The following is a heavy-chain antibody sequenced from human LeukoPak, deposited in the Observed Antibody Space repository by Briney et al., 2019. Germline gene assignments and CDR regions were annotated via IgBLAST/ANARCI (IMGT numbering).Heavy chain of an antibody. Sequence: GRALRLSCAASGFTFSSYGMHWVRQAPGKGLEWVAFIRYDGSNKYYADSVKGRFTISRDNSKNTLYLQMNSLRAEDTAVYYCAKDSGNSDYFDYWGQGTLVTVSS. CDR2: IRYDGSNK. CDR1: GFTFSSYG. V-gene: IGHV3-30*02. J-gene: IGHJ4*02. D-gene: IGHD4-23*01. CDR3: AKDSGNSDYFDY.